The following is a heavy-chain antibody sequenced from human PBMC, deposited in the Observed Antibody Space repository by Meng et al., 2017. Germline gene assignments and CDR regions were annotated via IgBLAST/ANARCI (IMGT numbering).Heavy chain of an antibody. CDR1: GGSISSSNW. D-gene: IGHD6-19*01. J-gene: IGHJ4*02. Sequence: QGKLTQTGPGLVKPSGTLSLTFAVPGGSISSSNWWSWVRQPPGKGLEWIGEIYHSGSTNYNPSLKSRVTISVDKSKNQFSLKLSSVTAADTAVYYCARDRGAVAGTNFDYWGQGTLVTVSS. V-gene: IGHV4-4*02. CDR2: IYHSGST. CDR3: ARDRGAVAGTNFDY.